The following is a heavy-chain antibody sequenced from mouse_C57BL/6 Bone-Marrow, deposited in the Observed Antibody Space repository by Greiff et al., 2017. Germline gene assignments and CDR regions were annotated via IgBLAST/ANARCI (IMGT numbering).Heavy chain of an antibody. V-gene: IGHV1-26*01. J-gene: IGHJ3*01. CDR3: AAGWLLLFAY. CDR1: GYTFTDYY. CDR2: INPNNGGT. Sequence: VQLQQPGPELVKPGASVKISCKASGYTFTDYYMNWVKQSHGKSLEWIGDINPNNGGTSYNQKFKGKATLTVDKSSSTAYMELRSLTAEDSAVYYCAAGWLLLFAYWGQGTLVTVSA. D-gene: IGHD2-3*01.